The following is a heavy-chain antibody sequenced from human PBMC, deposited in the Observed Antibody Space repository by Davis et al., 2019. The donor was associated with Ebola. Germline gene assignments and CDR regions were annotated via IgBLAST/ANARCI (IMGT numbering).Heavy chain of an antibody. CDR1: GFTFSSYG. J-gene: IGHJ4*02. V-gene: IGHV3-33*01. CDR3: ARERLIFGEGLSTY. CDR2: IWYDGSNK. D-gene: IGHD3-3*01. Sequence: PGGSLRLSCAASGFTFSSYGMHWVRQAPGKGLEWVAVIWYDGSNKYYADSVKGRFTISRDNAKNSLYLQMNSLRAEDTAVYYCARERLIFGEGLSTYWGQGTLVTVSS.